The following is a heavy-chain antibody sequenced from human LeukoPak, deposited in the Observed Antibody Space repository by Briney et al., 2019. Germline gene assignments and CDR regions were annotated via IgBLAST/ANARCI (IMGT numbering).Heavy chain of an antibody. CDR3: ARASSGYDYYFDY. Sequence: GGSLRLSCAASGFTFSSYAMHWVRQAPGKGLEWVAVISYDGSNKYYADSVKGRFTISRDNSKNTLYLQKNSLRAEDTAVYYCARASSGYDYYFDYWGQGTLVTVSS. CDR2: ISYDGSNK. J-gene: IGHJ4*02. V-gene: IGHV3-30-3*01. D-gene: IGHD5-12*01. CDR1: GFTFSSYA.